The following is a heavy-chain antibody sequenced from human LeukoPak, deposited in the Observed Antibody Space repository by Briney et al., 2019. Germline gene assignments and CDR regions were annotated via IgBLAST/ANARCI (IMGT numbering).Heavy chain of an antibody. J-gene: IGHJ4*02. CDR2: IGGGGTE. Sequence: GGSLRLSCAAFGFTFPTYAVNWVRQAPGKGLEWVSGIGGGGTEYYADSVKGRFIISSDSSQNLVHLQMNSLTVEDRAVYYCARAQGALDYWGQGTLVTVSS. CDR1: GFTFPTYA. CDR3: ARAQGALDY. V-gene: IGHV3-23*01.